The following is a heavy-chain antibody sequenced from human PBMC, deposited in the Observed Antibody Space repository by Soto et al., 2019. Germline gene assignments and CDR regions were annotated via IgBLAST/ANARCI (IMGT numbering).Heavy chain of an antibody. Sequence: EVQLVESWGGLVQPGWFLRLSCAASGRTVSSNYISWVRQAPGKGLEWVSVIYSGGRTYYADSVKGRFTISRDNSKNTLYLQLDSLRAEDTAVYYCARDGARRDAFDIWGHGTMVTVSS. V-gene: IGHV3-66*01. J-gene: IGHJ3*02. D-gene: IGHD3-16*01. CDR2: IYSGGRT. CDR3: ARDGARRDAFDI. CDR1: GRTVSSNY.